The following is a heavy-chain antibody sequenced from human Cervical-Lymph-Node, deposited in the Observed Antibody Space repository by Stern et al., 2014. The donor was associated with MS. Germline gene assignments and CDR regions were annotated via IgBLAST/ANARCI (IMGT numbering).Heavy chain of an antibody. D-gene: IGHD3-3*01. CDR3: ARGPRDYDFWSGYRPGGFDY. CDR2: MNPNSGNT. CDR1: GYTFTSYD. Sequence: VQLVESGAEVTKPGASVKVSCKASGYTFTSYDINWVRQATGKGLEWMGWMNPNSGNTGYAQKFQCRVTMTRNTSISTAYMELSSLRSEDTAVYYCARGPRDYDFWSGYRPGGFDYWGQGTLVTVSS. V-gene: IGHV1-8*01. J-gene: IGHJ4*02.